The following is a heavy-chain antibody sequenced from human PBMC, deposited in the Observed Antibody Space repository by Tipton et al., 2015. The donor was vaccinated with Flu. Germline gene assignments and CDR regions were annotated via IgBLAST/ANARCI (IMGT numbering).Heavy chain of an antibody. Sequence: GLVKPSQTLSLTCAISGDSVSSNSAAWNWIRQSPSRGLEWLGRTYYRSKWYNDYAVSVKSRITINPDTSKNQFSLQLNSVTPEDTAVYYCARASRIRLWLTCYSYYYMDVWGKGTTVTVSS. CDR1: GDSVSSNSAA. V-gene: IGHV6-1*01. CDR3: ARASRIRLWLTCYSYYYMDV. CDR2: TYYRSKWYN. J-gene: IGHJ6*03. D-gene: IGHD5-18*01.